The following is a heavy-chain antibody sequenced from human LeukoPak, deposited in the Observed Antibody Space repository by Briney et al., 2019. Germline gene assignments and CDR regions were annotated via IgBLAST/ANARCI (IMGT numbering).Heavy chain of an antibody. CDR3: ARNYPKYDFWSGYPAPGDYYYGMDV. D-gene: IGHD3-3*01. CDR1: GFTFSSYA. J-gene: IGHJ6*02. V-gene: IGHV3-30-3*01. Sequence: GGSLRLSCAASGFTFSSYAMHWVRQAPGKGLEWVAVISYDGSNKYYADSVKSRFTISRDNSKNTLYLQMNSLRAEDTAVYYCARNYPKYDFWSGYPAPGDYYYGMDVWGQGTTVTVSS. CDR2: ISYDGSNK.